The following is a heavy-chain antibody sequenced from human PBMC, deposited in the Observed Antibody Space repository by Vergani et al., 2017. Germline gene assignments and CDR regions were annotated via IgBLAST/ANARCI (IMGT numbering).Heavy chain of an antibody. Sequence: QVQLVQSGAEVKKPGSSVKVSCKASGGTFSSSAISWVRQAPGQGLEWMGGIIPIFGTANYAQKFQGRVTITADESTSTAYMELSSLRAEDTAVYYCASLYGSGSYRCYYGMDVWGQGTTVTVSS. V-gene: IGHV1-69*12. J-gene: IGHJ6*02. CDR3: ASLYGSGSYRCYYGMDV. CDR1: GGTFSSSA. D-gene: IGHD3-10*01. CDR2: IIPIFGTA.